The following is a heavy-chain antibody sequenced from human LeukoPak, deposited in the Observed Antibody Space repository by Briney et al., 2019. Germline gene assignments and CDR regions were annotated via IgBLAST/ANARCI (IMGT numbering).Heavy chain of an antibody. CDR2: NYWNDDK. J-gene: IGHJ4*02. V-gene: IGHV2-5*01. Sequence: SGPTLVKPTQTLTLTCTFSGFSLSTSGVAVGWIRQPPGKALEWLAPNYWNDDKRYSPSLKRRLTITKDTSKYRVVLTMTNMDPVDTATYYCAHSLYDSSGYYFFDYWGQGTLVTVSS. CDR3: AHSLYDSSGYYFFDY. CDR1: GFSLSTSGVA. D-gene: IGHD3-22*01.